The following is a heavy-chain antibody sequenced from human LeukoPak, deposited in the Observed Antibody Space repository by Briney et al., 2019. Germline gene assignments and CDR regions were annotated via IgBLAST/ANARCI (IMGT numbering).Heavy chain of an antibody. Sequence: GASVKVSCKASGYTFTGYYMHWVRQAPGQGLEWMGWINPYSGGTNYAQKFQGRVTMTRDTSTSTAYMELSRLRSDDTAVYYCAREGPYVWGSYRQYYFDYWGQGTLVTVSS. V-gene: IGHV1-2*02. J-gene: IGHJ4*02. D-gene: IGHD3-16*02. CDR3: AREGPYVWGSYRQYYFDY. CDR2: INPYSGGT. CDR1: GYTFTGYY.